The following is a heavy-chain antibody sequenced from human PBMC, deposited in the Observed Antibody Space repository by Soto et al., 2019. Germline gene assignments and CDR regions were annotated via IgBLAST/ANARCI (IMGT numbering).Heavy chain of an antibody. CDR2: ISGSGGST. V-gene: IGHV3-23*01. Sequence: HSCTASGFNFSSFARSCVSKTTGKGLEWVSAISGSGGSTYYADSVKGRFTISRDNSKNTLYLQMNSLRAEDTAVYYCANFGHTFPNPGMDISGQGTTGTGPS. CDR3: ANFGHTFPNPGMDI. J-gene: IGHJ6*02. D-gene: IGHD2-2*02. CDR1: GFNFSSFA.